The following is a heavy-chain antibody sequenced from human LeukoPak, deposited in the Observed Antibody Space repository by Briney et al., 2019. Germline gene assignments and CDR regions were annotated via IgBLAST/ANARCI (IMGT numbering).Heavy chain of an antibody. J-gene: IGHJ2*01. CDR3: AKGTYYYGSTESTGSWYFDL. D-gene: IGHD3-10*01. CDR2: ISYDGSNK. V-gene: IGHV3-30*18. Sequence: GRSLRLSCAASGFTFSSYGMHWVRQAPGKGLEWVAVISYDGSNKYYAGSVKGRFTISRDNSKNTLYLQMNSLRAEDTAVYYCAKGTYYYGSTESTGSWYFDLWGRGTLVTVSS. CDR1: GFTFSSYG.